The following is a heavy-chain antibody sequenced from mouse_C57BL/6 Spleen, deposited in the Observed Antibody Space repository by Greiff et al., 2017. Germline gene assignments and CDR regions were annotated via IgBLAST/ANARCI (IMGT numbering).Heavy chain of an antibody. CDR2: INPSSGYT. J-gene: IGHJ3*01. CDR1: GYTFTSYW. D-gene: IGHD2-4*01. V-gene: IGHV1-7*01. Sequence: QVQLQQSGAELAKPGASVKLSCKASGYTFTSYWMHWVKQRPGQGLEWIGYINPSSGYTKYNQKFKDKATLTADKSSSTAYMPLSRLTCEDSAVYYWARGGYLDYDGAWFADWGQGTLVTVSA. CDR3: ARGGYLDYDGAWFAD.